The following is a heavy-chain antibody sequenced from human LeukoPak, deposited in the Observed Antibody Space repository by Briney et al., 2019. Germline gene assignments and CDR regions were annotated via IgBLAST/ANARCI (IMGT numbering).Heavy chain of an antibody. V-gene: IGHV3-9*01. D-gene: IGHD2-2*01. CDR1: GFTFDNYA. J-gene: IGHJ5*02. CDR3: ARGAYCSSTSCYDWFDP. CDR2: ISRNSDNR. Sequence: PGGSLRLSCATSGFTFDNYAMHWVRQAPGKGLEWVSGISRNSDNRAYADSVKGRFTISRDNAKSSLSLQMNSLRPEDTAVYYCARGAYCSSTSCYDWFDPWGQGTLVTVSS.